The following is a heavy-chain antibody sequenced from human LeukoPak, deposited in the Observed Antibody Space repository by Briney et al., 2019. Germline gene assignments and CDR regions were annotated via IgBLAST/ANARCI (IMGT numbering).Heavy chain of an antibody. CDR2: ISGSGGST. D-gene: IGHD3-3*01. CDR3: AKDRRSGYYTYDAFDI. Sequence: GGSLRFSCAASGFTFSSYAMSWVRQAPGNGLEWVSAISGSGGSTYYADSVKGRFTISRDNSKNTLYLQMNSLRAEDTAVYYCAKDRRSGYYTYDAFDIWGQGTMVTVSS. CDR1: GFTFSSYA. V-gene: IGHV3-23*01. J-gene: IGHJ3*02.